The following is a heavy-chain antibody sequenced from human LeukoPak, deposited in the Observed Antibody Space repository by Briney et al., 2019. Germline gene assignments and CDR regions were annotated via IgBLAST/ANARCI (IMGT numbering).Heavy chain of an antibody. Sequence: SETLSLTCAVYGGSFSGYYWSWIRQPPGKGLEWIGEINHSGSTNYNPSLKSRLTISVDTSKNQFSTKVSSVTAADTAVYYCARSYCSSTSCYIYWFGPWGQGTLVTVSS. D-gene: IGHD2-2*02. CDR2: INHSGST. CDR1: GGSFSGYY. J-gene: IGHJ5*02. CDR3: ARSYCSSTSCYIYWFGP. V-gene: IGHV4-34*01.